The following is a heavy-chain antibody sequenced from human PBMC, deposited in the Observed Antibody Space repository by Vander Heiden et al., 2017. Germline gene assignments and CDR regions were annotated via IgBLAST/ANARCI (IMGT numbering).Heavy chain of an antibody. J-gene: IGHJ1*01. V-gene: IGHV3-23*01. CDR2: ISGSGGST. CDR3: AKVGCSGGSCKPFYFQH. D-gene: IGHD2-15*01. Sequence: EVQLLESGGGLVQPGGSLRLSCAASGFNFSGYAMSWVRQAPGKGLEWVSAISGSGGSTYYADSVKGRFTISRDNSKNTLYLQMNSLRAEDTAVYYCAKVGCSGGSCKPFYFQHWGQGTLVTVSS. CDR1: GFNFSGYA.